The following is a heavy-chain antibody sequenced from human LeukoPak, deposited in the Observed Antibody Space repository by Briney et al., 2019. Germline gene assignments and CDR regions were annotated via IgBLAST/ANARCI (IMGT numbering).Heavy chain of an antibody. D-gene: IGHD5-12*01. J-gene: IGHJ6*03. CDR1: GYTFTSYG. Sequence: SVKVSCKASGYTFTSYGISWVRQAPGQGLEWMGGIIPIFGTANYAQKFQGRVTITADKSTSTAYMELSSLRSEDTAVYYCASIVATIGTYYYYYMDVWGKGTTVTVSS. V-gene: IGHV1-69*06. CDR2: IIPIFGTA. CDR3: ASIVATIGTYYYYYMDV.